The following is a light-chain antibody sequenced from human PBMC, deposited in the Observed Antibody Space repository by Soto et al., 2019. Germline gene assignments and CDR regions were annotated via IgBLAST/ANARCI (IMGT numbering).Light chain of an antibody. CDR2: GNS. CDR1: SSNIGAGYD. J-gene: IGLJ2*01. V-gene: IGLV1-40*01. Sequence: QSVLTQPPSVSGAPGQRVTISCTGSSSNIGAGYDVHWYQQLPGTAPKLLIYGNSNRPSGVPDRFSGSKSGTSASLGITGLKAEDEADYYCQSYDSSLSGSKVFGGGTKLTVL. CDR3: QSYDSSLSGSKV.